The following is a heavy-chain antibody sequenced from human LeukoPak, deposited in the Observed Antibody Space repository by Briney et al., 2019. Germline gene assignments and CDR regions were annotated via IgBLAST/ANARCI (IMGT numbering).Heavy chain of an antibody. CDR3: ARDYGPSYYYDSSGYLGY. J-gene: IGHJ4*02. Sequence: GASVTVSCKASGYTFTSYYMHWVRQAPGQGLEWMGIINPSGGSTIYAQKFQGRVTMTRDTSTSTVYMELSSLRSEDTAVYYCARDYGPSYYYDSSGYLGYWGQGTLVTVSS. CDR1: GYTFTSYY. V-gene: IGHV1-46*01. D-gene: IGHD3-22*01. CDR2: INPSGGST.